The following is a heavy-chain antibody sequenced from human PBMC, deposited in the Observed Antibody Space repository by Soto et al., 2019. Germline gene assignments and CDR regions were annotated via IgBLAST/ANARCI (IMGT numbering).Heavy chain of an antibody. V-gene: IGHV3-23*01. Sequence: PGGSLRLSCAASGFTFRDYAMSWVRQAPGRGLEWVSGVSNSGSSTYYADSVKGRFTISRDNSKNTLYLQMNSLRAEDTAVYYCAKHSRATTTPCGEDWGQGTRVTVSS. D-gene: IGHD2-21*01. CDR3: AKHSRATTTPCGED. CDR2: VSNSGSST. J-gene: IGHJ4*02. CDR1: GFTFRDYA.